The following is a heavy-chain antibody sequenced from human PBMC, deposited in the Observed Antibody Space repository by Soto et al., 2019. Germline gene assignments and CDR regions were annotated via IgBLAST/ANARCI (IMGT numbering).Heavy chain of an antibody. J-gene: IGHJ6*02. V-gene: IGHV1-2*02. CDR1: GYTFTGYY. CDR3: ARGGFGFGEVRHYYYGMDV. CDR2: INPNSGGT. Sequence: QVQLVQSGAEVKKPGASVKVSCKASGYTFTGYYMHWVRQAPGQGLEWMGWINPNSGGTNYAQKCQGRVPMTRDTSISPAYMELSRLRSDDTAVYYCARGGFGFGEVRHYYYGMDVWGQGTTVTVSS. D-gene: IGHD3-10*01.